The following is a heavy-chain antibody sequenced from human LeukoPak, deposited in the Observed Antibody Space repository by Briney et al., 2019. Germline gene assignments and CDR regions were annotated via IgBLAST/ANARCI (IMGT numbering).Heavy chain of an antibody. Sequence: PSETLPLTCTVSGGSISSYYWSWIRQPAGKGLEWIGRIYTSGSTNYNPSLKSRVTMSVDTSKNQFSLKLSSVTAADTAVYYCARGGYDSSGYLFFDYWGQGTLVTVSS. CDR3: ARGGYDSSGYLFFDY. V-gene: IGHV4-4*07. CDR2: IYTSGST. J-gene: IGHJ4*02. CDR1: GGSISSYY. D-gene: IGHD3-22*01.